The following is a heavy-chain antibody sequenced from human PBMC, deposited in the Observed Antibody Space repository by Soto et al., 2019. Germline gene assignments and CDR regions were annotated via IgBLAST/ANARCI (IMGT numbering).Heavy chain of an antibody. D-gene: IGHD2-15*01. Sequence: QVQLQESGPGLVKPSGTLSLTCAVSGGSISSSNWWSWVRQPPGKGLEWIGEIYHSGSTNYNPSLKSRVTISVDKSKIQFSMKLSSVTAADTAVYYCARERGYCSGGSCSYYYGMDVGGQGTTVTVSS. V-gene: IGHV4-4*02. J-gene: IGHJ6*02. CDR2: IYHSGST. CDR3: ARERGYCSGGSCSYYYGMDV. CDR1: GGSISSSNW.